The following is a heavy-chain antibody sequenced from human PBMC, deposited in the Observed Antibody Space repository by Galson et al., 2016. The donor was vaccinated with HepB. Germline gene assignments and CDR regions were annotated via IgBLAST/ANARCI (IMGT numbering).Heavy chain of an antibody. CDR3: ARRHEYCPPVGCSVDT. D-gene: IGHD2/OR15-2a*01. V-gene: IGHV3-30*03. CDR1: GFTFSNYG. Sequence: SLRLSCAASGFTFSNYGMTWVRQAPGKGLEWVAADSMDGRRKFYADSVKGRFTISRDNSNSMLFLQMSSLRADDTAVYYCARRHEYCPPVGCSVDTWGQGTLVTVSS. CDR2: DSMDGRRK. J-gene: IGHJ5*02.